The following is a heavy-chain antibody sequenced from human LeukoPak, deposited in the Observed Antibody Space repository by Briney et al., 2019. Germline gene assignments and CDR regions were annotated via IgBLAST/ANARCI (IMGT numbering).Heavy chain of an antibody. CDR3: VRDQITVTTPFFDY. V-gene: IGHV1-2*02. J-gene: IGHJ4*02. CDR2: INCNSGGT. Sequence: ASVKVSCKASGYTFTGYYIHWVRQAPGQGLEWMGWINCNSGGTSYAQKFQGRVTMTRDTSISTVYLELSTLKFDDTAVYYCVRDQITVTTPFFDYWGQGTLVTVSS. CDR1: GYTFTGYY. D-gene: IGHD4-17*01.